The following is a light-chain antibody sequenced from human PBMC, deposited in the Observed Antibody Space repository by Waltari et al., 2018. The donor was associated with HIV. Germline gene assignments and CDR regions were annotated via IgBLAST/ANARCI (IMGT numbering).Light chain of an antibody. CDR1: QSVSSY. Sequence: EIGLTQSPATLSLSPGERATLSCRASQSVSSYLAWYHKKPGQAPRLLIYDASNRATGMPARFSGSGSATDFALTISSLEPEDFAVYYCQQRSNWPPEITFGGGTKVEL. CDR3: QQRSNWPPEIT. V-gene: IGKV3-11*01. J-gene: IGKJ4*01. CDR2: DAS.